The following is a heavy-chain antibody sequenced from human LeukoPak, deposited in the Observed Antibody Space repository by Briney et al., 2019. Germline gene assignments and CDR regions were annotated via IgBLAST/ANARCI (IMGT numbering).Heavy chain of an antibody. CDR2: IYYSGST. CDR3: ARGYCSGGKCLFDY. Sequence: PSETLSVTCTVSGGSINTSDYYWGWIRQPPGKGLEWIGTIYYSGSTSYNPSLKSRVTLSVDTSRTQFSLNLSSVTAADTAVYYCARGYCSGGKCLFDYWGKGTLVTVSS. CDR1: GGSINTSDYY. J-gene: IGHJ4*02. D-gene: IGHD2-15*01. V-gene: IGHV4-39*01.